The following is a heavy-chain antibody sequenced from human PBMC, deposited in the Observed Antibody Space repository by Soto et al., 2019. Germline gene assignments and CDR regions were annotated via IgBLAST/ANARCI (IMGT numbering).Heavy chain of an antibody. J-gene: IGHJ5*02. CDR3: ARDPDSSGYFVP. V-gene: IGHV3-21*01. Sequence: EVQLVESGGGLVKPGGSLRLSCAASGFTFSSYSMNWVRQAAGKGLEWVSSISSSGSYIYYADSVKGRFTISRDNAKNSLYLQMNSLRAEDTAVYYCARDPDSSGYFVPWGQGTLVTVSP. D-gene: IGHD3-22*01. CDR1: GFTFSSYS. CDR2: ISSSGSYI.